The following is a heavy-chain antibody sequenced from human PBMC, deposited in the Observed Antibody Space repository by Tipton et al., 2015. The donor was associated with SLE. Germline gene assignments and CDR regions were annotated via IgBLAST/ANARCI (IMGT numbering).Heavy chain of an antibody. Sequence: GLVKPSETLSLTCTVSGGSISSSSYYWGWIRQPPGKGLEWIGSIYHGGSTYYNPSLKSRVTISVDTSKNQFSLKLSSVTAADTAAYYCARAGRAWNLFDYWGQGTLVTVSS. CDR3: ARAGRAWNLFDY. CDR2: IYHGGST. CDR1: GGSISSSSYY. V-gene: IGHV4-39*07. J-gene: IGHJ4*02. D-gene: IGHD1-1*01.